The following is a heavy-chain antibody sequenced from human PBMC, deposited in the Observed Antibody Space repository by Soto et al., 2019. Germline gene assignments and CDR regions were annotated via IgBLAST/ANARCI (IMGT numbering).Heavy chain of an antibody. D-gene: IGHD2-2*01. J-gene: IGHJ6*02. Sequence: QVQLVQSAGEVKKPGASVKVSCKASGYSFTSYGISWVRRAPGQGLEWMGWISPYNGHTQFVERFQGRVTMTTDTSTKTAYMELRNLRSDDTAQYYCARDLTIVPATHPRLENYGMDVWGQGTTGIVSS. CDR1: GYSFTSYG. CDR2: ISPYNGHT. V-gene: IGHV1-18*01. CDR3: ARDLTIVPATHPRLENYGMDV.